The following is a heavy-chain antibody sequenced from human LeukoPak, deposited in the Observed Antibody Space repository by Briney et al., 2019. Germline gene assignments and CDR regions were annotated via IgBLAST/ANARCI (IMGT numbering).Heavy chain of an antibody. Sequence: GASVTVSCTASGYTFTAYYMHWVRQAPGQGLEWMGWINPNSGGTNYAQKFQGRVTMTRDTSISTAYMELSRRRSDDTAVYYCARGLRVGARPFDYWGQGTLVTVSS. V-gene: IGHV1-2*02. J-gene: IGHJ4*02. CDR1: GYTFTAYY. CDR2: INPNSGGT. CDR3: ARGLRVGARPFDY. D-gene: IGHD1-26*01.